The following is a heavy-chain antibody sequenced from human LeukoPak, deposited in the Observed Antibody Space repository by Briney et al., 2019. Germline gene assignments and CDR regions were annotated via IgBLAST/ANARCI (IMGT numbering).Heavy chain of an antibody. Sequence: SETLSLTCAVYGGSFSGYYWSWIRQPPGKGLEWIGYIYYSGSTNYNPSLKSRVTISVDTSKNQFSLKLSSVTAADTAVYYCARGQRSDYYDSSGYYPRWFDPWGQGTLVTVSS. CDR1: GGSFSGYY. D-gene: IGHD3-22*01. J-gene: IGHJ5*02. V-gene: IGHV4-59*01. CDR2: IYYSGST. CDR3: ARGQRSDYYDSSGYYPRWFDP.